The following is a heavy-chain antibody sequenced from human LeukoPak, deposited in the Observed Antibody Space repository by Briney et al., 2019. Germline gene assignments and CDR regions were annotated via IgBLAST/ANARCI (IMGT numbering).Heavy chain of an antibody. D-gene: IGHD3-22*01. CDR2: ISYSGTT. V-gene: IGHV4-39*07. Sequence: PSETLSLTCTVSGDSISSYISYWGWIRQPPGKGLQWIGTISYSGTTYYNPSLKSRVIISLDTSKNQFSLKLSSVTPADTAVYYCARVRYSDSSVLTRKRSYYFDYWGREPWSPSPQ. CDR3: ARVRYSDSSVLTRKRSYYFDY. CDR1: GDSISSYISY. J-gene: IGHJ4*02.